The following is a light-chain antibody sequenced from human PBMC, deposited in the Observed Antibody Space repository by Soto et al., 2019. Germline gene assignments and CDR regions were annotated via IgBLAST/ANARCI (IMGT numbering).Light chain of an antibody. CDR3: QQYRSWPRT. J-gene: IGKJ1*01. V-gene: IGKV3-15*01. CDR1: QDVMYD. CDR2: GAS. Sequence: QSPATLSVSPGGRATLSCRASQDVMYDLAWYQQKPGQAPRLLVYGASTRATDAPPRFRGSGSGTEFSLTISSLQSEDFATYYCQQYRSWPRTFGQGSRVEIK.